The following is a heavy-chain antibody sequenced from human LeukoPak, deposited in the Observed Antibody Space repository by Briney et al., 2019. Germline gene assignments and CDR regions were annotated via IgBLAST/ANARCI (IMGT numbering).Heavy chain of an antibody. J-gene: IGHJ5*02. CDR2: IYHSGNT. CDR3: ARGGYYGSGNDFRFDP. Sequence: SETLSLTCTVSGGSISSSIHYWGWIRQPPGKGLEWIGSIYHSGNTHYNPSLKSRVTISVDTSKNQFSLKLSSVTAADTAVYYCARGGYYGSGNDFRFDPWGQGTLVTVSS. D-gene: IGHD3-10*01. CDR1: GGSISSSIHY. V-gene: IGHV4-39*07.